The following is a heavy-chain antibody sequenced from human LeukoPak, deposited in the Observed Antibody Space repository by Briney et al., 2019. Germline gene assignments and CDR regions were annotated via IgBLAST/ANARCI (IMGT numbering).Heavy chain of an antibody. CDR1: GFTFSSYA. J-gene: IGHJ4*02. D-gene: IGHD3-9*01. Sequence: PGGSLRLSCAASGFTFSSYAMSWVRQAPGKGLEWVSAISGSGGSTYYADSVKGRFPISRDNSKNTLYLQMNSLRAEDTAVYYCAKDRAILGYDILTGFDYWGQGTLVTVSS. V-gene: IGHV3-23*01. CDR3: AKDRAILGYDILTGFDY. CDR2: ISGSGGST.